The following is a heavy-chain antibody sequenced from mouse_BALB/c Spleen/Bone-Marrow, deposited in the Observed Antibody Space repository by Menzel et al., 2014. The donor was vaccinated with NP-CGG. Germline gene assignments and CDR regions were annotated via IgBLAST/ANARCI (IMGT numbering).Heavy chain of an antibody. CDR1: GFTFSSYT. V-gene: IGHV5-6-4*01. D-gene: IGHD1-2*01. CDR3: TRDNGPFDY. CDR2: ITSGGSYT. J-gene: IGHJ2*01. Sequence: EVMLVESGGGLVKPGGSLKLSCAASGFTFSSYTMSWVRQTPEKRLAWVATITSGGSYTYYPDSVKGRFTISRDNAKNTLYLQMSSLKSEDTAMYYCTRDNGPFDYWGQGTTLTVSS.